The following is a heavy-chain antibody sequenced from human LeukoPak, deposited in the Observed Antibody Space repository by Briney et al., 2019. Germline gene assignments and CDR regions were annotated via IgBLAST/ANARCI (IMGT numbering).Heavy chain of an antibody. Sequence: NPGGSLRLSCAASGFTFSSYSMSWVRQAPGKGLEWVSAISGSGGSTYYADSVKGRFTISRDNAKNSLYLQMNSLRAEDTAVYYCARVPYQLLYGAREDVFDYWGQGTLVTVSS. CDR1: GFTFSSYS. D-gene: IGHD2-2*02. J-gene: IGHJ4*02. CDR3: ARVPYQLLYGAREDVFDY. V-gene: IGHV3-21*01. CDR2: ISGSGGST.